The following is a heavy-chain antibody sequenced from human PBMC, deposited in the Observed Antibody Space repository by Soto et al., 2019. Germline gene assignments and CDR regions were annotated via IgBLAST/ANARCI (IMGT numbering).Heavy chain of an antibody. CDR2: ISGSGSTI. J-gene: IGHJ6*02. V-gene: IGHV3-48*03. D-gene: IGHD3-22*01. CDR1: GSTFIGYE. CDR3: AREVVVFGVIIPTPMDV. Sequence: PGRCLRLACAPSGSTFIGYEMNWVRQAPGKGLGWVSYISGSGSTIYYADSVKDRFTISRDNAKDSLYLQMNSLRAEDTAVYYCAREVVVFGVIIPTPMDVWGQGTTVTVSS.